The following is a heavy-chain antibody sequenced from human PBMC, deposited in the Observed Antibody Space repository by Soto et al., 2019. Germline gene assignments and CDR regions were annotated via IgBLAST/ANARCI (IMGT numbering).Heavy chain of an antibody. J-gene: IGHJ4*02. Sequence: QVQLQESGPGLVKPSETLSLTCTVSGASISSYYWNWIRQPPGKGLEWIGNMYYSGTTNYNPSLKSRVTNSVDTSKNQFSLKLSSVTAADTAVYYCAAGNDYWGQGTLVTVSS. CDR2: MYYSGTT. V-gene: IGHV4-59*01. CDR3: AAGNDY. D-gene: IGHD6-13*01. CDR1: GASISSYY.